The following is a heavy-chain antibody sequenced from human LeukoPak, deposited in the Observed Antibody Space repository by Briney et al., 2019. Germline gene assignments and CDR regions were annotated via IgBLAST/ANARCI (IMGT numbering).Heavy chain of an antibody. CDR1: GYTFTGYY. Sequence: GESLKVSCKASGYTFTGYYMHWVRQAPGQGLEWMGWINPNSGGTNYAQKFQGRVTMTRDTSISTAYMELSRLRSDDTAVYYCARVGTIFGVGSTYYFDYWGQGTLVTVSS. CDR2: INPNSGGT. CDR3: ARVGTIFGVGSTYYFDY. V-gene: IGHV1-2*02. J-gene: IGHJ4*02. D-gene: IGHD3-3*01.